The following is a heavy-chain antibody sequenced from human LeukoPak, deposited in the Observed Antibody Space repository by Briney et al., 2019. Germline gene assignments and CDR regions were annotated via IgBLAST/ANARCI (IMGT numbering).Heavy chain of an antibody. V-gene: IGHV3-23*01. Sequence: GGSLRLSCAASGFTFSSYAMSWVRQAPGKGLEWVSAISGSGGSTYYADSVKGRFTISRDNSKNTLYLQMNSLRAEDTAVYYCARDQGDYGDYGWAFDIWGQGTMVTVSS. CDR1: GFTFSSYA. CDR2: ISGSGGST. D-gene: IGHD4-17*01. J-gene: IGHJ3*02. CDR3: ARDQGDYGDYGWAFDI.